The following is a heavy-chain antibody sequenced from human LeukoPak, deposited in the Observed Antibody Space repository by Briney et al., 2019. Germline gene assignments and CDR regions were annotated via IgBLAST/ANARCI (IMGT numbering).Heavy chain of an antibody. Sequence: PGGSLRLSCAASGFTFSTYAMSWVRQAPGKGLEWVSGVRGSGTDTYHADSVKGRFTISRDNSKNTLYLQMNSLRAEDTAIYYCAKTSRANSAYDSPFDYWGQGTLVTVSS. V-gene: IGHV3-23*01. J-gene: IGHJ4*02. CDR3: AKTSRANSAYDSPFDY. CDR2: VRGSGTDT. D-gene: IGHD5-12*01. CDR1: GFTFSTYA.